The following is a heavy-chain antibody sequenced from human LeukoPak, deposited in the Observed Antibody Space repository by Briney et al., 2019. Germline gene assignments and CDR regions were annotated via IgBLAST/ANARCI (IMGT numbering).Heavy chain of an antibody. CDR2: IYYSGNT. D-gene: IGHD3-22*01. Sequence: SETLSLTCTVSGVSISSSNSYWGWIRQPPGKGLEWIGSIYYSGNTYYNASLKSQVSISIDTSKNQFSLKLSSVTAADTAVYYCARYYYDSSGYRLFDYWGQGTLVTVSS. J-gene: IGHJ4*02. CDR1: GVSISSSNSY. CDR3: ARYYYDSSGYRLFDY. V-gene: IGHV4-39*07.